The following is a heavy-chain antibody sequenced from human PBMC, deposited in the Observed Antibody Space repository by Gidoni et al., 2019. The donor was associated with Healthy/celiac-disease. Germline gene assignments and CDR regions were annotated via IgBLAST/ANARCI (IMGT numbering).Heavy chain of an antibody. CDR2: IGTAGDT. CDR3: ARGRAYDAFDI. V-gene: IGHV3-13*01. Sequence: EVQLVESGGGLVQPGGSLRLSCAAYGFTFSSYDRHWVRQATGKGLEWVSAIGTAGDTYYPGSVKGRFTISRENAKNSLYLQMNSLRAGDTAVYYCARGRAYDAFDIWGQGTMVTVSS. J-gene: IGHJ3*02. CDR1: GFTFSSYD.